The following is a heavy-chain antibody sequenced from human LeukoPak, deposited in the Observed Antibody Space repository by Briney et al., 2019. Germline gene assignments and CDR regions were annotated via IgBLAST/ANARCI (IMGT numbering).Heavy chain of an antibody. CDR1: GGSFSGYS. D-gene: IGHD4-17*01. CDR2: INHSVSP. V-gene: IGHV4-34*01. Sequence: SETLSLTCAVYGGSFSGYSWNWIRQPPGKGLEWIGEINHSVSPTYHPSLKSRVTMSVDTSKNQFSLKLTSVTAADTAVYYCGRENTTVTTFHYNYYGMDVWGQGTRVSLSS. J-gene: IGHJ6*02. CDR3: GRENTTVTTFHYNYYGMDV.